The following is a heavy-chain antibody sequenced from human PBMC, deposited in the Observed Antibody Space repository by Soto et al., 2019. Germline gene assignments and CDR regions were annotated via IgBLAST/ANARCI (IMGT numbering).Heavy chain of an antibody. V-gene: IGHV4-4*02. CDR1: GCSISSINW. Sequence: PSESLSLTCAVSGCSISSINWWSWVRQPPGKGLEWIGEIYHSGSTNYNPSLKSRVTISVDKSKNQFSLKLSSVTAADTAVYYCARSPDSSGYYPRWYYYGMDVWGQGTTVTSP. D-gene: IGHD3-22*01. CDR3: ARSPDSSGYYPRWYYYGMDV. J-gene: IGHJ6*02. CDR2: IYHSGST.